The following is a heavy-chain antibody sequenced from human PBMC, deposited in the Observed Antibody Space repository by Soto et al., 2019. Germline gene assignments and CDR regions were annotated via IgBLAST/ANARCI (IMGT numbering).Heavy chain of an antibody. J-gene: IGHJ5*02. CDR1: GETFASYN. V-gene: IGHV1-69*08. CDR3: AREPLSIHADGLAP. Sequence: QVRLIQSGPQMRTPGSSVRVSCEPSGETFASYNIAWVRQAPGQGLEWMGKITPLFGSVRYRQDFQGRLTITADRSTGTSNMQLSELRLDDSAVYFCAREPLSIHADGLAPWGQGTRVTVSS. CDR2: ITPLFGSV.